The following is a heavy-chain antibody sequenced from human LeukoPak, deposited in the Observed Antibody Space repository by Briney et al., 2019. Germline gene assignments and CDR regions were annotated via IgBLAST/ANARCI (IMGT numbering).Heavy chain of an antibody. V-gene: IGHV1-69*06. CDR1: GGTFSSYA. J-gene: IGHJ3*02. D-gene: IGHD1-26*01. Sequence: ASVKVSCKASGGTFSSYAISWVRQAPGQGLEWMGGIIPMSDTANYPQKFRGRLTITADIPTSTVYMELSSLRSEDTAVYYCAREDDTGRYMGDDAFDIWGQGTMVTVSS. CDR3: AREDDTGRYMGDDAFDI. CDR2: IIPMSDTA.